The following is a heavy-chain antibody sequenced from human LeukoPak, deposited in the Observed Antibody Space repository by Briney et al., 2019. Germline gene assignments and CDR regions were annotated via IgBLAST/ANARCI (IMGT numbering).Heavy chain of an antibody. Sequence: PSETLSLTCTVSGGSISSSSYYWGWIRQPPGKGLEWIGSIYYSGSTYYNPSLKSRVTISVDTSKNQFSLKLSSVTAADTAVYYCARGIDRDWFDPWGQGTLVTVSS. J-gene: IGHJ5*02. D-gene: IGHD3-10*01. CDR1: GGSISSSSYY. CDR2: IYYSGST. V-gene: IGHV4-39*07. CDR3: ARGIDRDWFDP.